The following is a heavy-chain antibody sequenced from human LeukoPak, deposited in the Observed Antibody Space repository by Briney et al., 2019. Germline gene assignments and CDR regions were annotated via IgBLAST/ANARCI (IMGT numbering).Heavy chain of an antibody. CDR3: ASADPLDI. CDR1: GYTFAAYY. J-gene: IGHJ3*02. CDR2: IIPILGIA. V-gene: IGHV1-69*02. Sequence: SVRVSCKTSGYTFAAYYIHWVRQAPGQGLEWMGRIIPILGIANYAQKFQGRVTITADKSTSTAYMELSSLRSEDTAVYYCASADPLDIWGQGTMVTVSS.